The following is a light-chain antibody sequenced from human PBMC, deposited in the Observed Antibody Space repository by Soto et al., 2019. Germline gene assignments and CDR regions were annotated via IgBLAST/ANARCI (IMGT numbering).Light chain of an antibody. Sequence: DIVITQSPATLSVSPGERATLSCIARQSISSNLAWYQQKPGQAPRLLIFGASTRATGIPARISGSGSGTEFTLTISSLQSEEFAVYYCQQYSNWPPITFGQGTRLEIK. V-gene: IGKV3-15*01. CDR3: QQYSNWPPIT. CDR2: GAS. CDR1: QSISSN. J-gene: IGKJ5*01.